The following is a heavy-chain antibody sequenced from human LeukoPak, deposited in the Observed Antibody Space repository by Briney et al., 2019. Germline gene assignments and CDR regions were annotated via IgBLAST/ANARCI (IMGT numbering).Heavy chain of an antibody. Sequence: PSETLSLTCAVYGGSFSGYYWSWIRQPPGKGLEWIGEINHSGSTNYNPSLKSRVTISVDTSKNQFSLKLSSVTAADTAVYYCARVSQIWSGSQPWGQGTLVTVSS. V-gene: IGHV4-34*01. D-gene: IGHD3-3*01. J-gene: IGHJ5*02. CDR1: GGSFSGYY. CDR2: INHSGST. CDR3: ARVSQIWSGSQP.